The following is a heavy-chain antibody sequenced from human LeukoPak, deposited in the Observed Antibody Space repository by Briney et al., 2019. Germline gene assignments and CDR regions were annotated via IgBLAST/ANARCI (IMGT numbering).Heavy chain of an antibody. D-gene: IGHD3-10*01. CDR1: GGSISSGSYY. CDR3: ARDPYGSGSQ. J-gene: IGHJ4*02. CDR2: IYTSGST. V-gene: IGHV4-61*02. Sequence: SQTLSLTCTVSGGSISSGSYYWSWIRQPAGKGLEWIGRIYTSGSTNYNPSLKSRVTISVDTSKNQFSLKLSSVTTADTAVYYCARDPYGSGSQWGQEPWSPSPQ.